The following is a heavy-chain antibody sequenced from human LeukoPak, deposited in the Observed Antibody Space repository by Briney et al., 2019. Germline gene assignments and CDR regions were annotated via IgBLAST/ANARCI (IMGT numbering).Heavy chain of an antibody. CDR2: IYPGDSDT. Sequence: GESLKISCKGSGYSFTSFWIGWVRQMPGKGLEWMGIIYPGDSDTRYSPSFQGQVTISADKSISTAYLQWSSLKASDTAMYYCATKTYGGNVNYYYYYMDVWGKGTTVTVSS. CDR1: GYSFTSFW. D-gene: IGHD4-23*01. J-gene: IGHJ6*03. V-gene: IGHV5-51*01. CDR3: ATKTYGGNVNYYYYYMDV.